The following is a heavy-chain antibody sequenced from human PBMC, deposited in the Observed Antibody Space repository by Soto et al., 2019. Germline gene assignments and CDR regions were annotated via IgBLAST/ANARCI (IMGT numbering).Heavy chain of an antibody. D-gene: IGHD6-13*01. Sequence: HGESLGISWKGSGYSFTSYWIGWVRQMPGKGLEWMGIVYPGDSDTRYSPSFQGQVTISADKSISTAYLQWSSLKASDTAVYYCARHHGSPGSYFGMDVWGQGTTVTVSS. J-gene: IGHJ6*02. V-gene: IGHV5-51*01. CDR3: ARHHGSPGSYFGMDV. CDR2: VYPGDSDT. CDR1: GYSFTSYW.